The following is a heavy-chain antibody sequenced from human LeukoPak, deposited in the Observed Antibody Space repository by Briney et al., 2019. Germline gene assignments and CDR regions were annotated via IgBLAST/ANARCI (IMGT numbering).Heavy chain of an antibody. CDR3: AKVRAGYSSSWLFDY. D-gene: IGHD6-13*01. CDR2: ISGSGGST. V-gene: IGHV3-23*01. CDR1: GFTVSSNY. Sequence: GGSLRLSCAASGFTVSSNYMSWVRQAPGKGLEWVSAISGSGGSTYYADSVKGRFTISRDNSKNTLYLQMNSLRAEDTAVYYCAKVRAGYSSSWLFDYWGQGTLVTVSS. J-gene: IGHJ4*02.